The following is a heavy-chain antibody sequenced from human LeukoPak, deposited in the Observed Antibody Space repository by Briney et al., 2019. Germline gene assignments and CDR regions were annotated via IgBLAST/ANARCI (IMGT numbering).Heavy chain of an antibody. V-gene: IGHV3-53*01. CDR1: GFTVSSNY. D-gene: IGHD3-10*02. Sequence: GGSLRLSCAASGFTVSSNYMSWVRQAPGKGLEWVSVIYGGGTTYYADSVKGRFTISRDNSKNTLYLQMDSLRAEDTAVYYCARITMSRFDPWGQGTLVTVSS. CDR2: IYGGGTT. CDR3: ARITMSRFDP. J-gene: IGHJ5*02.